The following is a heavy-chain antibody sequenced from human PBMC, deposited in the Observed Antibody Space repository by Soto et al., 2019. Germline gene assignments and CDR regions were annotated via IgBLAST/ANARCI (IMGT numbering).Heavy chain of an antibody. V-gene: IGHV3-11*05. CDR1: GFTFSDYY. D-gene: IGHD3-16*02. Sequence: GGSLRLSCAASGFTFSDYYMSWIRQAPGKGLEWVSYITSRGSYTDYADSVRGRFTISRDNAKNSLYLQMNSLGAEDTAVYYCARDFRITFGGAIVKKYYFDYWGQGTMVTVSS. J-gene: IGHJ4*02. CDR2: ITSRGSYT. CDR3: ARDFRITFGGAIVKKYYFDY.